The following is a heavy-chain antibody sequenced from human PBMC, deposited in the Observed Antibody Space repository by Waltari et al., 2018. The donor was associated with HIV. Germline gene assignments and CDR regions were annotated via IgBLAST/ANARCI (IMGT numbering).Heavy chain of an antibody. CDR3: SRGSYAPLDY. CDR2: TYYRSRWHD. V-gene: IGHV6-1*01. Sequence: QVQLQQSGPRLVKPSQALSLTCAISGDSVSSKTATWNWIRQSPSRGLEWLGRTYYRSRWHDHYALSMRGRLTINPDTSKNQFSLHLNSVTPEDTAVYYCSRGSYAPLDYWGQGTLVAVSS. D-gene: IGHD1-26*01. CDR1: GDSVSSKTAT. J-gene: IGHJ4*02.